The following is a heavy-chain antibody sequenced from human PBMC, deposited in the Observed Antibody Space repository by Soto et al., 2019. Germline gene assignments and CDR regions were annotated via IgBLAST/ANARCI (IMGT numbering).Heavy chain of an antibody. CDR3: ARTIWGGYYGMDV. J-gene: IGHJ6*02. Sequence: TSETLSLTCTVSGGSISGYYWSWIRQPPGKGLEWIGYMYKTGSTVYNPSFKSRVTISVDTSKNQFSLKLNSVTAADTAVYYCARTIWGGYYGMDVWGQGTTVTV. D-gene: IGHD3-10*01. CDR1: GGSISGYY. V-gene: IGHV4-59*01. CDR2: MYKTGST.